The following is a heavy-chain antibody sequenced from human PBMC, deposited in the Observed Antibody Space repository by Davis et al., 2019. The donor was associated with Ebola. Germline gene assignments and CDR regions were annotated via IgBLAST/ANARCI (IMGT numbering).Heavy chain of an antibody. J-gene: IGHJ4*02. Sequence: ASVKVSCKASGYTFNLYGISWVRQAPGQGLEWMGWISAYNGNTNYAQRFQDRVTMTTDTSTNTAYMEVRSLRSDDTAVYYCARAQFPTTSDHWGQGTLVTVSS. D-gene: IGHD1-1*01. CDR1: GYTFNLYG. CDR3: ARAQFPTTSDH. V-gene: IGHV1-18*01. CDR2: ISAYNGNT.